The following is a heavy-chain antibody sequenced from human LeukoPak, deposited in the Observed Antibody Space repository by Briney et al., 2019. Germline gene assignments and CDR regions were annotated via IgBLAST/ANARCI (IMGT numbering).Heavy chain of an antibody. CDR3: ARQGYADFSSRPFDY. V-gene: IGHV4-38-2*02. J-gene: IGHJ4*02. CDR2: IYHSGST. CDR1: GYSISSGYY. D-gene: IGHD4-17*01. Sequence: SETLSLTCTVSGYSISSGYYWGWIRQPPGKGLEWIGSIYHSGSTYYNPSLKSRVTISVDTSKNQFSLKLRSVTAADTAMYYCARQGYADFSSRPFDYWGQGTLVTVSS.